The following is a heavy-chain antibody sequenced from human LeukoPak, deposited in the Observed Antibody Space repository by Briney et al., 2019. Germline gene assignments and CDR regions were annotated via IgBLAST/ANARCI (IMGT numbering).Heavy chain of an antibody. CDR3: AVDLYSSVWYGAFDM. Sequence: GRSLRLSCAASGFTLDAYAMHWVRHAPGKGLEWVSGISWNSGTIGYADSVKGRFTISRDNAKNSLYLQMNSLRAEDTALYFCAVDLYSSVWYGAFDMWGQGTMVTVST. D-gene: IGHD6-19*01. CDR1: GFTLDAYA. V-gene: IGHV3-9*01. J-gene: IGHJ3*02. CDR2: ISWNSGTI.